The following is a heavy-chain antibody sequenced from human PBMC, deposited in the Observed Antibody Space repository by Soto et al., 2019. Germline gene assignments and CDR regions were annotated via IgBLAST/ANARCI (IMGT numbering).Heavy chain of an antibody. Sequence: PGGSLRLSCASSGFTFISYSMNLVRQAPGKGLEWVSSISSSSSYIYYADSVKGRFTISRDNAKNSLYLQMNSLRAEDTAVYYCASLKELAAAFDYWGQGTLVTVSS. CDR3: ASLKELAAAFDY. V-gene: IGHV3-21*01. J-gene: IGHJ4*02. CDR2: ISSSSSYI. D-gene: IGHD6-13*01. CDR1: GFTFISYS.